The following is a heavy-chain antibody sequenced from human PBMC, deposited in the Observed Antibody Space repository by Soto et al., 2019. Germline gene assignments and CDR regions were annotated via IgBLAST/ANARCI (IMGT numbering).Heavy chain of an antibody. CDR3: ARESEDLTSNFDY. Sequence: GGSLRLCCAASGFTFTRYSMNWVRQAPGKGLEWVSSISSTTNYIYYGDSMKGRFTISRDNAKNSLYLEMNSLRAEDTAVYYCARESEDLTSNFDYWGQGTLVTVSS. CDR1: GFTFTRYS. CDR2: ISSTTNYI. V-gene: IGHV3-21*06. J-gene: IGHJ4*02.